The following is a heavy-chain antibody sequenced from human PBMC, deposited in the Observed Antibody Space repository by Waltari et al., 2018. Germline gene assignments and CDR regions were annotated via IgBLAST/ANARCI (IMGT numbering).Heavy chain of an antibody. J-gene: IGHJ3*02. Sequence: QVQLQESGPGLVKPSETLSLTCAVSGYSISSGSSWGWLRTPPGKGLELIGSIYHSVSTYYNPSLKSRVTLSVDTSKNQFSLKLSSVTAADTAVYYCATPTYYDILTGYQPDAFDIWGQGTMVTVSS. D-gene: IGHD3-9*01. CDR3: ATPTYYDILTGYQPDAFDI. CDR1: GYSISSGSS. CDR2: IYHSVST. V-gene: IGHV4-38-2*01.